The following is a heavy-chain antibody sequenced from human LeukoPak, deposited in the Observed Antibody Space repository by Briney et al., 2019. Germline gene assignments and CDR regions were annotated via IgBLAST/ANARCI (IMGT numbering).Heavy chain of an antibody. CDR2: INHSGYT. CDR1: GESFSTYY. Sequence: SETLSLTCGVYGESFSTYYWSWIRQPPGRGLEWIGEINHSGYTNYNPSLKSRVFLSVDTSNNQFSLKVSSVTAAGTAVYYCVRGSKWFDPWGQGTLVTVSS. J-gene: IGHJ5*02. V-gene: IGHV4-34*01. CDR3: VRGSKWFDP.